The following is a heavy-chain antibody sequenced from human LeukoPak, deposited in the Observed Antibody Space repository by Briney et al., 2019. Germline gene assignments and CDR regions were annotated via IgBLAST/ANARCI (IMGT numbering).Heavy chain of an antibody. CDR3: ARGVDDFGDFCFDY. CDR2: ISTYDGET. J-gene: IGHJ4*02. CDR1: AYTFTSYG. Sequence: ASVKVSCKASAYTFTSYGISWVRQVPGQGLEWMGWISTYDGETNYAEKVQGRVTLTTDTSTNTAYMEMRSLRSDDTAIYYCARGVDDFGDFCFDYWGRGTQVTVSS. D-gene: IGHD4-17*01. V-gene: IGHV1-18*01.